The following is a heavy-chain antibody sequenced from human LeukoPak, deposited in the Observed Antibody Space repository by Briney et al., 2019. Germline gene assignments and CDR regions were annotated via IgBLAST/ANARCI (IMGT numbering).Heavy chain of an antibody. Sequence: SETLSLTCTASGGSFSNNYWSWIRQPAGKGLEWIGRIYTSGNTNYNPSLKSRVTMSVDTSKNQFSLKLTSVTAADTAVYYCARDKEGYSGSGSYYSLSWGQGTLVTVSS. CDR2: IYTSGNT. CDR1: GGSFSNNY. D-gene: IGHD3-10*01. J-gene: IGHJ5*02. V-gene: IGHV4-4*07. CDR3: ARDKEGYSGSGSYYSLS.